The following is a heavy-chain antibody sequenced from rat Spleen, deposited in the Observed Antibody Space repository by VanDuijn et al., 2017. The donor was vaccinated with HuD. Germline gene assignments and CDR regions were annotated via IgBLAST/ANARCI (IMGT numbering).Heavy chain of an antibody. V-gene: IGHV5-31*01. CDR2: ISPSGVT. CDR3: VRQDTSGYSNWFAY. Sequence: EVQLVESGGGLVQPGGSLKLSCVASGFTFNNYWMTWIRQAPGKGLEWVATISPSGVTYYRDSVKGRFTVSRENAKSTLYFLMDSLRSEDTATYYCVRQDTSGYSNWFAYWGQGTLVTVSS. J-gene: IGHJ3*01. D-gene: IGHD4-3*01. CDR1: GFTFNNYW.